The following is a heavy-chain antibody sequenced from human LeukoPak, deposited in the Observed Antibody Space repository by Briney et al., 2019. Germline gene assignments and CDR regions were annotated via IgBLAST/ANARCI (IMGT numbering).Heavy chain of an antibody. CDR3: ARAGIAAAGTSSWFDP. CDR2: IIPIFGTA. V-gene: IGHV1-69*13. Sequence: ASVKVSCKASGGTFSSYAISWVRQAPGQGLEWMGGIIPIFGTANYAQKFQGRATITADESTSTAYMELSSLRSEDTAVYYCARAGIAAAGTSSWFDPWGQGTLVTVSS. CDR1: GGTFSSYA. J-gene: IGHJ5*02. D-gene: IGHD6-13*01.